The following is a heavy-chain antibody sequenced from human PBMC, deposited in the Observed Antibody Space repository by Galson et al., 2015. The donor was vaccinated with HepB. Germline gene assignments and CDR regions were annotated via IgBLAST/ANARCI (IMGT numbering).Heavy chain of an antibody. CDR2: ISYDGSNK. D-gene: IGHD6-19*01. CDR3: ARESVAGDRVETGAFDI. J-gene: IGHJ3*02. CDR1: GFTFSSYA. Sequence: SLRLSCAASGFTFSSYAMHWVRQAPGKGLEWVAVISYDGSNKYYADSVKGRFTISRDNSKNTLYLQMNSLRAEDTAVYYCARESVAGDRVETGAFDIWGQGTMVTVSS. V-gene: IGHV3-30*04.